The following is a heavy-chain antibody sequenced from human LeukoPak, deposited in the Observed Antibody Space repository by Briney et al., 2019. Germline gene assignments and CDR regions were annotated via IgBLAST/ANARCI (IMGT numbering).Heavy chain of an antibody. CDR2: ISPVFPTA. V-gene: IGHV1-69*13. D-gene: IGHD3-16*01. Sequence: SVKVSCKASGGNFRNFGISWIRQAPGQGLEWMGGISPVFPTANYAQKFQARVTITADEPTSTAFMELSSLRFEDTAVYYCAKGGLIANFDSWGQGTLVIVSS. CDR1: GGNFRNFG. CDR3: AKGGLIANFDS. J-gene: IGHJ4*02.